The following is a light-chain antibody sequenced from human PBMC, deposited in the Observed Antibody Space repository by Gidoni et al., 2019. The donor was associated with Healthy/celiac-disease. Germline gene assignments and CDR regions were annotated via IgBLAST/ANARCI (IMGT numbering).Light chain of an antibody. CDR2: RNN. V-gene: IGLV1-47*01. CDR3: AAWDDSLSGYV. CDR1: SSNIGSNY. J-gene: IGLJ1*01. Sequence: QSVLTQPPSAPGPPGPGVTISCSGSSSNIGSNYVYWYQQLPGTAPKLLIYRNNQRPSGVPDRFSGSKSGTSASLAISGLRSEDEADYYCAAWDDSLSGYVFGTGTKVTVL.